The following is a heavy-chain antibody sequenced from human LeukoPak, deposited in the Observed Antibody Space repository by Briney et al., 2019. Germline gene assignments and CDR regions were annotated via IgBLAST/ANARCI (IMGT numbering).Heavy chain of an antibody. CDR1: GASVTGTY. V-gene: IGHV4-59*08. Sequence: PSETLSLTCSVSGASVTGTYWSWVRQTPGKGLEWIAYTYYGGTTEYNPSLKSRATISVDTSKNHFSLDLRSVTAADTAVYFCARLGLYDGYTHDSWGQGTLVTVSS. CDR2: TYYGGTT. D-gene: IGHD5-24*01. CDR3: ARLGLYDGYTHDS. J-gene: IGHJ4*02.